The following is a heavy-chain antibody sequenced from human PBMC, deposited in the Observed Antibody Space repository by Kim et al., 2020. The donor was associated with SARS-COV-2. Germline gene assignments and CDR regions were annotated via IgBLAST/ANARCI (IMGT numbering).Heavy chain of an antibody. CDR2: INPSGGST. V-gene: IGHV1-46*01. J-gene: IGHJ5*02. Sequence: ASVKVSCKASGYTFTSYYMHWVRQAPGQGLEWMGIINPSGGSTSYAQKFQGRVTMTRDTSTSTVYMELSSLRSEDTAVYYCARDISYCSGGSCYSGWFDPWGQGTLVTVSS. D-gene: IGHD2-15*01. CDR3: ARDISYCSGGSCYSGWFDP. CDR1: GYTFTSYY.